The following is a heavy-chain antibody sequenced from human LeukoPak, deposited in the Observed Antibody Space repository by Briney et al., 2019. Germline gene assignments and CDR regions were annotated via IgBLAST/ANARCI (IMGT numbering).Heavy chain of an antibody. Sequence: SETLSLTCTVSGDSINSHSYYWVWIRQPPGKGLEWIGSVYYDGTSYSNPSLKSRVAVFVDTSRDQFSLDLSFVTAADTALYYCVRHISTNTGYFDSCGQGTLVSVSS. V-gene: IGHV4-39*01. CDR1: GDSINSHSYY. CDR2: VYYDGTS. J-gene: IGHJ4*02. D-gene: IGHD5-24*01. CDR3: VRHISTNTGYFDS.